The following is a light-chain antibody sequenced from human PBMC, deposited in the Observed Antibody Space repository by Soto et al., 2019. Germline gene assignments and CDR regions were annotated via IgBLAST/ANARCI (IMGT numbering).Light chain of an antibody. Sequence: DIQMTQSPSTLSASVGDRVTITCRARQSISSWLAWYQQKPGKAPKLLIYKASSLQSGVPSRFSGGGAGTEFTLTISSLQPDDFATYYCQQYDSYPRTFGQGTKVEIK. CDR1: QSISSW. J-gene: IGKJ1*01. CDR3: QQYDSYPRT. CDR2: KAS. V-gene: IGKV1-5*03.